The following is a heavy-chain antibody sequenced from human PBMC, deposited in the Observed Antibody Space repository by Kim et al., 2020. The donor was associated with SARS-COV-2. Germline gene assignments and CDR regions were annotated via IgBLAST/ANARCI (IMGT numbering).Heavy chain of an antibody. V-gene: IGHV3-7*03. CDR2: INRDGTVS. D-gene: IGHD2-15*01. J-gene: IGHJ4*02. CDR3: ARDIPGGDSFFDY. CDR1: GFSISDFW. Sequence: GGSLRLSCAVSGFSISDFWMTCVRQSPEKGLERVANINRDGTVSYYLDSVKGRFSISRDNAKNSLYLQMNSLRADDTAVYYCARDIPGGDSFFDYWGQGTLVTVSS.